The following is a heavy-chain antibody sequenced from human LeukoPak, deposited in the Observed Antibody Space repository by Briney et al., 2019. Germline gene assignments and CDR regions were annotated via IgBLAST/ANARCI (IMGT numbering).Heavy chain of an antibody. Sequence: KPSETLSLTCAVYGGSFSGYYWSWIRQPPGKGLEWIGEINHSGSTNYNPSLKSRVTISVDTSKNQFSLKLSSVTAADTAVYYCARGPPFDPWGQGTLVTVSS. J-gene: IGHJ5*02. CDR1: GGSFSGYY. CDR3: ARGPPFDP. V-gene: IGHV4-34*01. CDR2: INHSGST.